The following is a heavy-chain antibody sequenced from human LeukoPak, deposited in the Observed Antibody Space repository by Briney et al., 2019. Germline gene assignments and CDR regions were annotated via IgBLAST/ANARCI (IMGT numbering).Heavy chain of an antibody. Sequence: PGGSLRLSCAVSGFTFSSYGMHWVRQAPGKGLEWVAFIQYDGSEKYYADSVKGRFTMSRDNSKNTLYLQMNSPRTEDTAVYYCARGPTNGQAFDYWGQGTLVSVSS. V-gene: IGHV3-30*02. J-gene: IGHJ4*02. D-gene: IGHD2-8*01. CDR3: ARGPTNGQAFDY. CDR2: IQYDGSEK. CDR1: GFTFSSYG.